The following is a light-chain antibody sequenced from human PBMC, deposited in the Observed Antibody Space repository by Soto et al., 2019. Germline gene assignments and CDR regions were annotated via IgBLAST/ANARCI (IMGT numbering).Light chain of an antibody. V-gene: IGKV1-39*01. CDR2: AAS. CDR1: QSIDNC. Sequence: DIQMTQSPSSLSASIGDRVTNTCRASQSIDNCLSWYQQKPGKAPKLLIYAASTLQNGVPSRFRGRGSGTDFTLTISSLRRGDLATYYCLHTHAAPATFGQGTTVEIK. CDR3: LHTHAAPAT. J-gene: IGKJ1*01.